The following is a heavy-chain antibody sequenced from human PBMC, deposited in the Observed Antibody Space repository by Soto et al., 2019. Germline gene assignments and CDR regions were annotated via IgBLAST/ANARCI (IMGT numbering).Heavy chain of an antibody. CDR2: INPYNGKK. D-gene: IGHD2-2*01. Sequence: QVQLVQSGAEVKKAGASVQVSCKTSGYTFTRDGISWVRQAPGQGLEWMAWINPYNGKKQFAEKFQGRITLTTDTLTNTVYLEMTSLTSDDTAVYYCARDRRGTRSTYFGSHCFDSWGQGTLVTVSS. V-gene: IGHV1-18*04. CDR1: GYTFTRDG. J-gene: IGHJ4*02. CDR3: ARDRRGTRSTYFGSHCFDS.